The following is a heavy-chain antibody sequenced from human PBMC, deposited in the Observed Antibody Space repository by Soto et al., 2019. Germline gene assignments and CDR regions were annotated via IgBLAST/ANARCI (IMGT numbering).Heavy chain of an antibody. CDR2: MNPNTGNS. V-gene: IGHV1-8*01. Sequence: ASVKVSCKASGYTFTSYDIYWVRQATGQGLEWMGWMNPNTGNSGYAQKFQGRVTMTGDASISTAHMELSSLKASDTAMYYCARYPNDGGNEPDYYYGMDVWGQGTTVTVSS. CDR1: GYTFTSYD. J-gene: IGHJ6*02. CDR3: ARYPNDGGNEPDYYYGMDV. D-gene: IGHD1-1*01.